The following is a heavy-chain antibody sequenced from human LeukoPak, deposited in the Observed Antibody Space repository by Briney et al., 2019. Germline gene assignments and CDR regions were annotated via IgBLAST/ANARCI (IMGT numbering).Heavy chain of an antibody. CDR1: GYSFTNYW. V-gene: IGHV5-51*01. D-gene: IGHD4-11*01. J-gene: IGHJ4*02. Sequence: GSSLKISSKGSGYSFTNYWIGWVRQMPGKRLEWMGIIHPGDSDIRNCPSFQGQVTISADKSISTAYLQLSSLTASDTAMYYCARLGERTYSNYFDYWGQGTLVTVSS. CDR3: ARLGERTYSNYFDY. CDR2: IHPGDSDI.